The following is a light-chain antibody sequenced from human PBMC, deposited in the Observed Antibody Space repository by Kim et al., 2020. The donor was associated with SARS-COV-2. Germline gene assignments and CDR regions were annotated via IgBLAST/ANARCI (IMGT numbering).Light chain of an antibody. V-gene: IGLV3-1*01. J-gene: IGLJ2*01. CDR2: RDK. CDR3: QAWDSYTAI. Sequence: VSPGQTVSISCSGDKLGNKYTYWYQQRPGQSPVLVIYRDKKRPSGIPERFSGSNSGNTATLTISGTQTMDEADYYCQAWDSYTAIFGGGTKLTVL. CDR1: KLGNKY.